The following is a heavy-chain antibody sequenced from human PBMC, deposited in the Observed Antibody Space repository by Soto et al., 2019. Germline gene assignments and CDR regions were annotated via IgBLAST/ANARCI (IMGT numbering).Heavy chain of an antibody. J-gene: IGHJ4*02. Sequence: QITLKESGPTLVKPTQTLTLTCTFSGFSLSTSGVGVGWIRQPPGKALAWLALIYWDDDKRYSPSLKSSLTITTDTSKNQGVLTMTNIDPVDTATYYCAHRPSYCSVGSCYSGFDYWGQGTLVTVSS. CDR3: AHRPSYCSVGSCYSGFDY. CDR2: IYWDDDK. D-gene: IGHD2-15*01. CDR1: GFSLSTSGVG. V-gene: IGHV2-5*02.